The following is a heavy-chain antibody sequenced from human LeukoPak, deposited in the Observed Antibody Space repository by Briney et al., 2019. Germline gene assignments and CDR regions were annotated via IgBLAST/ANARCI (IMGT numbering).Heavy chain of an antibody. CDR1: GFTFSNAW. CDR3: TRDDPDGMDV. J-gene: IGHJ6*02. CDR2: IKRKGDGGTT. V-gene: IGHV3-15*01. Sequence: GGSLRLSCAASGFTFSNAWMSWVRQAPGKGLEWVGRIKRKGDGGTTDYAAPVKGRFTISRDDSKNTLYLQMESLKYEDTAVYYCTRDDPDGMDVWGQGTTVIVSS.